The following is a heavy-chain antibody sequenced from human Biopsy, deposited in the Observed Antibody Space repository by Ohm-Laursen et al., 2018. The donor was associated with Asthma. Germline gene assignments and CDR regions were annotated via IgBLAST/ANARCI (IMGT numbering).Heavy chain of an antibody. CDR1: GYTFYSAG. V-gene: IGHV1-3*01. CDR2: INAVIGST. D-gene: IGHD3-9*01. J-gene: IGHJ3*02. Sequence: GASVKASCKPSGYTFYSAGITWVRQAPGQGLEWWGWINAVIGSTKHSQKFQGRVTITRDTSASTASMDLSCLRSEDAAVYYGARTYYDFLTGQVNEAFDIWSQGTVVTVSS. CDR3: ARTYYDFLTGQVNEAFDI.